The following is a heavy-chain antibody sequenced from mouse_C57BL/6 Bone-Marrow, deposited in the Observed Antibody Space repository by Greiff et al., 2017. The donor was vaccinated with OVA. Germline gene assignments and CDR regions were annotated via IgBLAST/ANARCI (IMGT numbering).Heavy chain of an antibody. CDR1: VYAFTNYL. CDR2: INPGSGGT. J-gene: IGHJ2*01. CDR3: ASWNYGSFDY. Sequence: QVQLQQSGAELVRPGTSVKVSCKASVYAFTNYLIEWVKQRPGQGLEWIGVINPGSGGTNYNEKFKGKATLTADKSSSTAYMQLSSLTSEDSAVYFCASWNYGSFDYWGQGTTLTVSS. V-gene: IGHV1-54*01. D-gene: IGHD1-1*01.